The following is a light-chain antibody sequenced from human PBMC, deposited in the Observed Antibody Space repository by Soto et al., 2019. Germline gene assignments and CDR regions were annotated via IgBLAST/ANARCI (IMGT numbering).Light chain of an antibody. CDR2: DAS. CDR1: QTISSW. J-gene: IGKJ1*01. Sequence: DIQMTQSPSTLSASVGDRVTITCRASQTISSWLAWYQQKPGKAPKLLIYDASKLESGVPSRFSGSGSGTDFTLNISSLQPDDFATYYCQQYDSYSPRWTFGQGTKVEI. CDR3: QQYDSYSPRWT. V-gene: IGKV1-5*01.